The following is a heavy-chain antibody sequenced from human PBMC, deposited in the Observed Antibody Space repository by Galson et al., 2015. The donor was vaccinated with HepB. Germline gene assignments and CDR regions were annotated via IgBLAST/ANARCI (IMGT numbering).Heavy chain of an antibody. V-gene: IGHV1-24*01. CDR3: ATYGVVEAVPRGYSGYREY. CDR2: FDPEDGET. CDR1: GYTLTELS. D-gene: IGHD5-12*01. Sequence: SVMVSCKVSGYTLTELSMHWVRQAPGKGLEWMGGFDPEDGETIYAQKFQGRVTMTEDTSTDTAYMELSSLRSEDTAVYYCATYGVVEAVPRGYSGYREYWGQGTLVTVSS. J-gene: IGHJ4*02.